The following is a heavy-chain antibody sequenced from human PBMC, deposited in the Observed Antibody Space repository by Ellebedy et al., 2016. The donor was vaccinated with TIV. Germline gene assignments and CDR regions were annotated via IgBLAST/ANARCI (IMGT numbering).Heavy chain of an antibody. Sequence: GESLKISCAASGFTFSPYAMAWVRQAPGKGLEWVSGMVGRGVQKYADSAKGRYTISRDNSKRTVVLQMHSLRAEDTAVYFCAKDRTPGEGYCVCDNWGQGTLVSVSS. CDR3: AKDRTPGEGYCVCDN. V-gene: IGHV3-23*01. CDR1: GFTFSPYA. J-gene: IGHJ4*02. D-gene: IGHD3-10*02. CDR2: MVGRGV.